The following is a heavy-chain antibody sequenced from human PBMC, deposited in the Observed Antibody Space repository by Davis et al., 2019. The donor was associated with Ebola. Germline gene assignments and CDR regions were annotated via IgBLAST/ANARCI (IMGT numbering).Heavy chain of an antibody. CDR3: ARDVAGRAGY. CDR2: MSYHGSHT. D-gene: IGHD1-14*01. Sequence: PGGSLRLSCAGFAFSFDTHGMHWVRQAPGKGLEWVASMSYHGSHTSYIDSVKGRFTISRDNSKNTLYLQMNSLRAEDTAVYYCARDVAGRAGYWGQGTLVTVSS. V-gene: IGHV3-30*03. J-gene: IGHJ4*02. CDR1: AFSFDTHG.